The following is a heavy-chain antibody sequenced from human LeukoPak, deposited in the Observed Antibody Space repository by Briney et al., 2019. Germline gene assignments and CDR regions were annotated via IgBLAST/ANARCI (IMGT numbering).Heavy chain of an antibody. Sequence: PGGSLRLSCTASGFTLSTYTMNWVRQAPGKGLEWVSYISSTSTTKYYADSVKGRFTISRDNSKNSLDLQMNRLTAEDTAVYYCARDRSLVDGDCGVWFDAWGQGSLVTVSS. J-gene: IGHJ5*02. CDR1: GFTLSTYT. CDR2: ISSTSTTK. CDR3: ARDRSLVDGDCGVWFDA. D-gene: IGHD4-17*01. V-gene: IGHV3-48*04.